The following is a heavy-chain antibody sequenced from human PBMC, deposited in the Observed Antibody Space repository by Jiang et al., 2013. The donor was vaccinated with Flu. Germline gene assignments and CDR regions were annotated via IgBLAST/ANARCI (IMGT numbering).Heavy chain of an antibody. Sequence: QLVESGGGLVPPGGSLKLSCAASGFTFSDSALHWVRQASGKGLEWVGRIRSKADTYATAYAASVKGRFTVSRDDSKNTAYLQMNNLKTEDTAVYYCTGCNGGSCYSGDYWGQGTLVTVSS. J-gene: IGHJ4*02. CDR1: GFTFSDSA. CDR2: IRSKADTYAT. V-gene: IGHV3-73*02. CDR3: TGCNGGSCYSGDY. D-gene: IGHD2-15*01.